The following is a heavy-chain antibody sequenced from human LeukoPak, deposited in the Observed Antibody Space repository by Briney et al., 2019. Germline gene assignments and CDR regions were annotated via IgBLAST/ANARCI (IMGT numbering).Heavy chain of an antibody. D-gene: IGHD2-2*01. Sequence: GGSLRLSCAASGITFSNYAMNWVRQAPGKGLEWVSVISGSGAGTYYADSVRGRFTISRDNSKNTLYLQMNNLRAEDTAVYYCAKDRAALPVTTYNFDFWGQGTLVTGSS. CDR2: ISGSGAGT. V-gene: IGHV3-23*01. CDR3: AKDRAALPVTTYNFDF. CDR1: GITFSNYA. J-gene: IGHJ4*02.